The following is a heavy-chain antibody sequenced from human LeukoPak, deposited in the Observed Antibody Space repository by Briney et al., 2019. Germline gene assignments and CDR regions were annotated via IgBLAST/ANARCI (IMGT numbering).Heavy chain of an antibody. CDR3: ARHIEDGSGTQSAFDI. J-gene: IGHJ3*02. V-gene: IGHV4-34*01. Sequence: SETLSLTCAVYGGSFSGYYWSWIRQPPGKGLEWIGEINHSGSTNYNPFLKSRVTISVDTSKNQFSLKLSSVTAADTAVYYCARHIEDGSGTQSAFDIWGQGTMVTVSS. CDR2: INHSGST. D-gene: IGHD3-10*01. CDR1: GGSFSGYY.